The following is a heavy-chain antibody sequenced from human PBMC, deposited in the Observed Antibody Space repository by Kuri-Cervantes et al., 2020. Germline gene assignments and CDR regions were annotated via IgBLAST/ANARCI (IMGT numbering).Heavy chain of an antibody. V-gene: IGHV1-24*01. CDR2: FDPEDGET. CDR1: GYTFTSYG. CDR3: ATAPRYSGYDFYGRRAPFEGDDAFDI. D-gene: IGHD5-12*01. J-gene: IGHJ3*02. Sequence: ASVKVSCKASGYTFTSYGISWVRQAPGKGLEWMGGFDPEDGETIYAQKFQGRVTMTEDTSTDTAYMELSSLRSEDTAVYYCATAPRYSGYDFYGRRAPFEGDDAFDIWGQGTMVTVSS.